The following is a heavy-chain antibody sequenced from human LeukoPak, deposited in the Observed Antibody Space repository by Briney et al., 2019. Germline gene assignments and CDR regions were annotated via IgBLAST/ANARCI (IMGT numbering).Heavy chain of an antibody. CDR2: INPNSGGT. CDR3: ARLLRYFDWPCPSGD. Sequence: ASVKVSCKASGYTFTGYFMHWVRQAPGQGLEWMGWINPNSGGTNYAQKFQGRVTMTRDTSISTAYMELSRLRSDDTAVYYCARLLRYFDWPCPSGDWGQGTLVTVSS. D-gene: IGHD3-9*01. CDR1: GYTFTGYF. V-gene: IGHV1-2*02. J-gene: IGHJ4*02.